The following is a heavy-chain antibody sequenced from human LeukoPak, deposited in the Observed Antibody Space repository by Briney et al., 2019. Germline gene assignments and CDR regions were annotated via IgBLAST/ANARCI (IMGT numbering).Heavy chain of an antibody. V-gene: IGHV3-48*01. D-gene: IGHD3-3*01. J-gene: IGHJ3*02. Sequence: GGSLRLSCAASGFTFSSYSMNWVRKAPGKGLEWVSYISSSSSTIYYADSVKGRFTISRDNAKNSLYLQMNSLRAEDTAVYYCARERGRVKRTYEFWSHDAFVIWGQGTMVTVSS. CDR2: ISSSSSTI. CDR1: GFTFSSYS. CDR3: ARERGRVKRTYEFWSHDAFVI.